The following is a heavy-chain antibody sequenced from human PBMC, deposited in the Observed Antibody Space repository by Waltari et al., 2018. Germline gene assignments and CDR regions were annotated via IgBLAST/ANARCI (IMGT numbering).Heavy chain of an antibody. J-gene: IGHJ4*02. CDR2: IDPEDGET. Sequence: EVPLVHSGAEVKKPGATVKLSCKPSGYTFISYFMHWVQQAPGKGLEWVGRIDPEDGETVYAEKFQGRVTITADTSTDTSYLELSSLRSDDTAVYYCAPLPGGSGQTFDYWGQGTLLTVSS. CDR3: APLPGGSGQTFDY. V-gene: IGHV1-69-2*01. D-gene: IGHD3-10*01. CDR1: GYTFISYF.